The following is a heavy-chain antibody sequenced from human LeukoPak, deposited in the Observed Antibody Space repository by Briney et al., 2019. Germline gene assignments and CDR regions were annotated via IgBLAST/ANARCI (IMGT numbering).Heavy chain of an antibody. CDR1: GFAFSVYA. CDR3: AKPISGGLAVTADWFHP. J-gene: IGHJ5*01. CDR2: INANSGTT. D-gene: IGHD6-19*01. Sequence: GRSLRLSCTASGFAFSVYAMSWLRQPPGKGLEWVSTINANSGTTSYAASVRGRFTISRDNSKNTLYLQLNTLIADNTATYYCAKPISGGLAVTADWFHPWGQGTLVVVSS. V-gene: IGHV3-23*01.